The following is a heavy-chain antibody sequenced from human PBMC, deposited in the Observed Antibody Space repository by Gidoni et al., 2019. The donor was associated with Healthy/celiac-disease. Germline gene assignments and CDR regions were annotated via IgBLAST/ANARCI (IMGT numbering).Heavy chain of an antibody. J-gene: IGHJ5*02. CDR1: GGSISSSSYY. Sequence: QLQLQESGPGLVKPSETLSLTCTVSGGSISSSSYYWGCLRQPPGKGLEWIGSIYYRGSTYYNPSLKSRVTISVDTSKNQFSLKLSSVTAADTAVYYCARPIFNVHYGDYRGWFDPWGQGTLVTVSS. V-gene: IGHV4-39*01. D-gene: IGHD4-17*01. CDR3: ARPIFNVHYGDYRGWFDP. CDR2: IYYRGST.